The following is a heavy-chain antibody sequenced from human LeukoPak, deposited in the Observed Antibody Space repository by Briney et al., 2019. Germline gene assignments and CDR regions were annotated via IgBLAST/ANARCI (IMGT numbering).Heavy chain of an antibody. J-gene: IGHJ6*03. V-gene: IGHV1-8*03. CDR2: MNPNSGNT. Sequence: ASVKVSCKASGYTFTSYDINWVRQATGQGLERMGWMNPNSGNTGYAQKFQGRVTITRNTSISTAYMESSSLRSEDTAVYYCARRGGTRYYYYMDVWGKGTTVTISS. CDR3: ARRGGTRYYYYMDV. D-gene: IGHD1-1*01. CDR1: GYTFTSYD.